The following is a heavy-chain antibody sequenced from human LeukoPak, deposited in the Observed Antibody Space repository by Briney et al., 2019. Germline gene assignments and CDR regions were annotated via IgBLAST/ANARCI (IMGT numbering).Heavy chain of an antibody. Sequence: SETLSLTCTVSGGSISSGDYYWSWIRQPPGKGLEWIGYIYYSGSTYYNPSLKSRVTISVDMSKNQFSLKLSSVTAADTAVYYCARGRDGYKSTNFDYWGQGTLVTVSS. D-gene: IGHD5-24*01. CDR3: ARGRDGYKSTNFDY. CDR2: IYYSGST. CDR1: GGSISSGDYY. V-gene: IGHV4-30-4*02. J-gene: IGHJ4*02.